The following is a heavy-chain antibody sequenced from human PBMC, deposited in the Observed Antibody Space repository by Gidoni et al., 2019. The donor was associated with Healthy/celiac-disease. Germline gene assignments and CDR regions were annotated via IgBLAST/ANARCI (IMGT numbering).Heavy chain of an antibody. V-gene: IGHV3-23*01. CDR3: AKAESGWYSNYYYYMDV. CDR2: ISGSGGST. Sequence: EVQLLESGGGLVQPGGSLRLSCAASGFTFSSYAMSWVRQAPGKGLEWVSAISGSGGSTYYADSVKGRFTISRDNSKNTLYLQMNSLRAEDTAVYYCAKAESGWYSNYYYYMDVWGKGTTVTVSS. D-gene: IGHD6-19*01. CDR1: GFTFSSYA. J-gene: IGHJ6*03.